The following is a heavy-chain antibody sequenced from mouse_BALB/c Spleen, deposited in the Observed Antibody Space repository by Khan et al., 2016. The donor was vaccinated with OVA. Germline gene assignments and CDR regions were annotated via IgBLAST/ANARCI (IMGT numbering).Heavy chain of an antibody. Sequence: VQLKQSGAELGRPGSSVKLSCKTSGFTFTSYGIKWVKQRPGQGLEWIGYIYPGNGYTVYNEKFQGKATMTSDTSSSTAYMQLRSLTSEDSAIYCGAAAYYKNDFDYWGQGTTLTVAS. V-gene: IGHV1S134*01. D-gene: IGHD2-12*01. J-gene: IGHJ2*01. CDR2: IYPGNGYT. CDR1: GFTFTSYG. CDR3: AAAYYKNDFDY.